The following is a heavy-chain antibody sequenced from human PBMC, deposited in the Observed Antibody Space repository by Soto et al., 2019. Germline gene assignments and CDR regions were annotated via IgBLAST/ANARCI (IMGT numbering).Heavy chain of an antibody. CDR1: GFTVNSTY. CDR2: IYSGGST. J-gene: IGHJ3*02. V-gene: IGHV3-66*01. CDR3: ARVTYYYDSRGSWAYDAFDI. D-gene: IGHD3-22*01. Sequence: PGGSMRLGSAACGFTVNSTYMSWVRQAPGKGLEWVSLIYSGGSTYYADSAKGRFTISRDNSKNTLYLQMNSLRAEDTAVYYCARVTYYYDSRGSWAYDAFDIWAQGTMVTVPS.